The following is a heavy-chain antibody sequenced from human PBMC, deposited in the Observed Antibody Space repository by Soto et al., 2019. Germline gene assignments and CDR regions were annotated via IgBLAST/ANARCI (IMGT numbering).Heavy chain of an antibody. Sequence: QVQLVQSGAEVKKPGSSVKVSCKASGGTFSSYTISWVRQAPGQGLEWMGRIIPILGIANYAQKFQGRVTITADKSTSTAYMELSSLRSEDTAVYYCARDRLTYYYGSGGGMDVWGQGTTVTVSS. CDR3: ARDRLTYYYGSGGGMDV. D-gene: IGHD3-10*01. CDR2: IIPILGIA. J-gene: IGHJ6*02. CDR1: GGTFSSYT. V-gene: IGHV1-69*08.